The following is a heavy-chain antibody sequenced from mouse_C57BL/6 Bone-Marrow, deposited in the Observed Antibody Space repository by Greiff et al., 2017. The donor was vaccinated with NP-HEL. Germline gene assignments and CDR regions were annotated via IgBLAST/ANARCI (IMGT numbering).Heavy chain of an antibody. V-gene: IGHV1-9*01. CDR2: ILPGSGCT. CDR1: GYTFTDYW. Sequence: VQLQQSGAELMKPGASVKLSCKASGYTFTDYWIEWVKQRPGHGLEWIGEILPGSGCTNYNETLQGKATFTANQSSNTSYMQRSSLTNEDSAIYYSAKKRRLYFDYWGKGTTVTVSA. D-gene: IGHD1-1*01. J-gene: IGHJ2*01. CDR3: AKKRRLYFDY.